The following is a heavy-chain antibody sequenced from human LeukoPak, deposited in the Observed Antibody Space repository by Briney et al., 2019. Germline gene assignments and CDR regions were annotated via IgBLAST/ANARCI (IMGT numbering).Heavy chain of an antibody. CDR2: ISSSGSTI. CDR3: AREPEPGGLDY. CDR1: GFTFSSYE. V-gene: IGHV3-48*03. J-gene: IGHJ4*02. D-gene: IGHD1-14*01. Sequence: GGSLRLSCAASGFTFSSYEMNWVRQAPGKGLEWVSYISSSGSTIYYADSVKGRFTISRDNAKNSLYLQMNSLRAEDTAVYYCAREPEPGGLDYWDQGSLVTVSS.